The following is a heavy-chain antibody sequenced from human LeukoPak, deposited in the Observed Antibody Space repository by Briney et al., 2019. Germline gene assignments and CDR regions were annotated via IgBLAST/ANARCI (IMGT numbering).Heavy chain of an antibody. CDR2: IYYSGST. J-gene: IGHJ4*02. Sequence: SETLSLTRTVSGGSISSSSYYWGWIRQPPGKGLEWIGSIYYSGSTYYNPSLKSRVTISVDTSKNQFSLKLSSVTAADTAVYYCARIIKNSRPFDYWGQGTLVTVSS. V-gene: IGHV4-39*01. D-gene: IGHD1-14*01. CDR3: ARIIKNSRPFDY. CDR1: GGSISSSSYY.